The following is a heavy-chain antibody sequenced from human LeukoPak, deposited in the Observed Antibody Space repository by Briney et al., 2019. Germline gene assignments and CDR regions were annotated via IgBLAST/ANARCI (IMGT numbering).Heavy chain of an antibody. CDR3: VKGLSVVVAATPDY. V-gene: IGHV3-64D*06. D-gene: IGHD2-15*01. CDR2: ISSNGGST. CDR1: GFTFSSYA. Sequence: GGSLRLSCSASGFTFSSYAMHWVRQAPGKGLEYVSAISSNGGSTYYADSVKGRFTISRDNSKNTLYLQMSSLRAEDTAVYYCVKGLSVVVAATPDYWGQGTLVTVSS. J-gene: IGHJ4*02.